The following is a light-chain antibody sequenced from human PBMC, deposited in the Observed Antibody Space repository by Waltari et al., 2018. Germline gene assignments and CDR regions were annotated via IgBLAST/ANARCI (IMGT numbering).Light chain of an antibody. CDR2: GAS. CDR3: VQYKNWPS. V-gene: IGKV3-15*01. J-gene: IGKJ3*01. Sequence: EIVMTQSPATLYLSPGERATLPCRASQSVSSSLTWYQQKPGQPPRLLIHGASSRATGIPARFSGSGSGTEFTLTINSLQSDDFAVYYCVQYKNWPSFGPGTKVEIK. CDR1: QSVSSS.